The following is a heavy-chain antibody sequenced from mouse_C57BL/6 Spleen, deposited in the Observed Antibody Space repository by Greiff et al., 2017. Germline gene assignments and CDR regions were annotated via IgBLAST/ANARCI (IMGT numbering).Heavy chain of an antibody. CDR2: IYPNNGGN. D-gene: IGHD2-1*01. J-gene: IGHJ4*01. Sequence: VQLKQSGPELVKPGASVKMSCKASGYTFTDYYMHWVKQSPGKSLEWIGYIYPNNGGNGYNQKFKGKATLTVDKSSSTAYMELRSLTSEDSAVYYCARPIYYGNHEGYYYAMDYWGQGTSVTVSS. V-gene: IGHV1-34*01. CDR3: ARPIYYGNHEGYYYAMDY. CDR1: GYTFTDYY.